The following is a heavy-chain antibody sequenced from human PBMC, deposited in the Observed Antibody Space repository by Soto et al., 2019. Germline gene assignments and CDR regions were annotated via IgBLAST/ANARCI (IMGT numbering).Heavy chain of an antibody. V-gene: IGHV4-30-2*04. J-gene: IGHJ2*01. D-gene: IGHD3-10*02. Sequence: PPGKGLEWIGYIYHSGSTYYNPSPKSRVTISVDTSKNQFPLKLSSVTAADTAVFFQAEDGIRDVRSVSAFLLNRSSDL. CDR2: IYHSGST. CDR3: AEDGIRDVRSVSAFLLNRSSDL.